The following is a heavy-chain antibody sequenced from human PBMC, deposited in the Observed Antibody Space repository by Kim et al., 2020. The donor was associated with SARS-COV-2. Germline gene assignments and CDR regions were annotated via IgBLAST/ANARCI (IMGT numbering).Heavy chain of an antibody. D-gene: IGHD3-10*01. Sequence: GSNKYYADSVKGRFTISRDNSKNTLYLQMNSLRAEDTAVYYCAKDRGFDYWGQGTLVTVSS. CDR3: AKDRGFDY. CDR2: GSNK. J-gene: IGHJ4*02. V-gene: IGHV3-30*02.